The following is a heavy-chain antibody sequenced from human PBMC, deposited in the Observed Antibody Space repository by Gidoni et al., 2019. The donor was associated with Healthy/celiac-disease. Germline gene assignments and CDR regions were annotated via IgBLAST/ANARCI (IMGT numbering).Heavy chain of an antibody. CDR3: ARSRESLARFDY. V-gene: IGHV4-4*07. CDR2: IYTSGST. CDR1: GGSISSYY. J-gene: IGHJ4*02. Sequence: QVQLQESGPGLVQPSETLSLTCTVSGGSISSYYWSWIRQPAVKGLEWIGRIYTSGSTNYSPSLKSRVTMSVDTSKNQFSLKLSSVTAADTAVYYCARSRESLARFDYWGQGTLVTVSS.